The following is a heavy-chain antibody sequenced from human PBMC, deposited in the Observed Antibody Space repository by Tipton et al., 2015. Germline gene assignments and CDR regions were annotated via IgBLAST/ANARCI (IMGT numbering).Heavy chain of an antibody. CDR1: GGSFYTYY. CDR3: ARGGSPIIEMAYHHYGLDV. D-gene: IGHD5-24*01. CDR2: IYHSGTT. Sequence: TLSLTCSLSGGSFYTYYGTWIRQPPGQGLEWIGEIYHSGTTNYNPSLRVRFTISLSTSKNQLSLKVDSVTAADTAIYYCARGGSPIIEMAYHHYGLDVWGQGTTVTVSS. J-gene: IGHJ6*02. V-gene: IGHV4-34*01.